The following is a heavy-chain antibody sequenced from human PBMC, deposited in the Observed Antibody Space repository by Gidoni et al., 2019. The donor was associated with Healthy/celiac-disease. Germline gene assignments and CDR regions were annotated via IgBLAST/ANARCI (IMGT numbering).Heavy chain of an antibody. V-gene: IGHV4-31*03. CDR2: IYYSGST. Sequence: QVQLQESGPGLVKPSQTLSLTCTVPGCSIRRGGYYWRWIRQHPGKGLEWIGYIYYSGSTYYNPSLKSRVTISVDTSKNQFSLKLSSVTAADTAVYYCARDGGGTSPFDYWGQGTLVTVSS. CDR3: ARDGGGTSPFDY. J-gene: IGHJ4*02. CDR1: GCSIRRGGYY. D-gene: IGHD2-8*01.